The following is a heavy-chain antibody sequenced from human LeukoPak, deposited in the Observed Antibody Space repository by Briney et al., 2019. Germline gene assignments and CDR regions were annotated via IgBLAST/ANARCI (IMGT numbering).Heavy chain of an antibody. D-gene: IGHD6-6*01. CDR1: GYTFTSYD. J-gene: IGHJ5*02. CDR2: MNPNSGNT. V-gene: IGHV1-8*03. Sequence: ASVKVSCKASGYTFTSYDINWVRQATGQGLEWMGWMNPNSGNTGYAQKFQGRVTITRNTSISTAYMELSSLRSEDTAVYYCARGKIVARRGGWFDPWGQGTLVTVSS. CDR3: ARGKIVARRGGWFDP.